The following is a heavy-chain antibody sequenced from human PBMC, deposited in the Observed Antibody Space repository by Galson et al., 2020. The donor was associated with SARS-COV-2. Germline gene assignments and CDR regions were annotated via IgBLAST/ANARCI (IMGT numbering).Heavy chain of an antibody. CDR2: MNPKSGAT. CDR1: GYSFTGYH. Sequence: GASVKVSCKASGYSFTGYHFHWVRQAPGQGLEWLGWMNPKSGATIYAQRFHGRVTMTSDTSIRTAYMELSRLTSDDTALYYCARGNRYYAEFWGQGTLVTVSS. CDR3: ARGNRYYAEF. D-gene: IGHD3-22*01. V-gene: IGHV1-2*02. J-gene: IGHJ4*02.